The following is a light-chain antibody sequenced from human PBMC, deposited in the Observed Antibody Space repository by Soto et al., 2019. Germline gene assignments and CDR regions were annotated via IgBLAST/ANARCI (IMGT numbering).Light chain of an antibody. V-gene: IGLV1-51*01. J-gene: IGLJ2*01. Sequence: QSVLTQPPSVSAAPGQKVTISCSGSNSNIGNNHVSWYLHLPGTAPKLLIYDNNKRPSGIPDRFSGSKSGTSATLGITGLQTGDEADYYCGTWDSSLSAGVFGGGTKVTVL. CDR1: NSNIGNNH. CDR3: GTWDSSLSAGV. CDR2: DNN.